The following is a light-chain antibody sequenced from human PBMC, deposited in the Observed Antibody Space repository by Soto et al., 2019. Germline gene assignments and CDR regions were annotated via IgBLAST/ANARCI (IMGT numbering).Light chain of an antibody. CDR1: NSDVGSYNY. J-gene: IGLJ1*01. Sequence: QSALTQPASVSGSPGQSITISCTGTNSDVGSYNYVSWYQQHPGKAPKLMLYEVSHRPSGVSSSFSGSKSGSTASLTIAGLQTEDDDDYYCSSFTTSNSVYVFGTGTKVTVL. V-gene: IGLV2-14*01. CDR2: EVS. CDR3: SSFTTSNSVYV.